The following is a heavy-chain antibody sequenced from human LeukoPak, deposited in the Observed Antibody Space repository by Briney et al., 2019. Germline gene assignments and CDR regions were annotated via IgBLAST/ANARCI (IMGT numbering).Heavy chain of an antibody. V-gene: IGHV4-59*01. CDR2: IYYSGST. D-gene: IGHD3-10*01. CDR1: GGSISSYY. CDR3: ASGYGSGSYYYYYMDV. Sequence: SETLSLTCTVSGGSISSYYWSWIRQPPGKGLEWIGYIYYSGSTNYNPSLKSRVTISVDTSKNQFSLKLSSVTAADTAVYYCASGYGSGSYYYYYMDVWGKGTTVTVSS. J-gene: IGHJ6*03.